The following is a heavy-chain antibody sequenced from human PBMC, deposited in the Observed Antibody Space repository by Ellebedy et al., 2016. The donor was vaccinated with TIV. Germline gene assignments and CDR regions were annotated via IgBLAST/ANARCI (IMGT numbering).Heavy chain of an antibody. CDR2: ISSSSSYI. CDR1: GFTFSSYS. CDR3: ARDHGDYVLSYYFDC. D-gene: IGHD4-17*01. J-gene: IGHJ4*02. V-gene: IGHV3-21*01. Sequence: GGSLRLSCAASGFTFSSYSMNWVRQAPGKGLEWVSSISSSSSYIYYADSVKGRFTISRDNAKNSLYLQMNSLRAEDTAVYYCARDHGDYVLSYYFDCWGQGTLATVSS.